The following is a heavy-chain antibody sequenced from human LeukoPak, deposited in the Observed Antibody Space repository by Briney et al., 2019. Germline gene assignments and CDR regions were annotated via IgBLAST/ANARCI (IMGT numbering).Heavy chain of an antibody. CDR1: GYTFTSYY. CDR2: INPSGGST. CDR3: AREAYYDILTGYFAYYYGMDV. D-gene: IGHD3-9*01. V-gene: IGHV1-46*01. J-gene: IGHJ6*02. Sequence: ASVKVSCKASGYTFTSYYMHWVRQAPGQGLEWMGIINPSGGSTSYAQKFQGRVTMTRDTSTSTDYMELSSLRSEDTAVYYCAREAYYDILTGYFAYYYGMDVWGQGTMVTVSS.